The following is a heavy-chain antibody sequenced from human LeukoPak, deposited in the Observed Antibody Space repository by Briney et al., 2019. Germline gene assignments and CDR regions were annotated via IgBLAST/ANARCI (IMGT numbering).Heavy chain of an antibody. CDR1: GYSFTSYW. V-gene: IGHV5-10-1*01. CDR2: IDPTDSYT. D-gene: IGHD2-2*01. CDR3: ARELESIVSAAHPLTYFYYGMDV. J-gene: IGHJ6*04. Sequence: GESLRISCKGSGYSFTSYWISWVRQMPGKGLEWMGRIDPTDSYTNYSPSFQGHVTISADKSISTAYLQWSSLKASDTAMYYCARELESIVSAAHPLTYFYYGMDVWGKGTTVTVSS.